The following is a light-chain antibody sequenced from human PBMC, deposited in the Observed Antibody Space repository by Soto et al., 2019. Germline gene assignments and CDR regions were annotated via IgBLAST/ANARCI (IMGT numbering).Light chain of an antibody. V-gene: IGLV2-8*01. Sequence: QSALTQPPSASGSPGQSVTISCTGTFSDVGGYNSVSWYQQYPGKAPQLLIYEVSKRPSGVPDRFSGSKSGNTASLTVSGLQGEDEADYYCQSYDSSLSGSVFGGGTQLTVL. CDR1: FSDVGGYNS. CDR2: EVS. CDR3: QSYDSSLSGSV. J-gene: IGLJ2*01.